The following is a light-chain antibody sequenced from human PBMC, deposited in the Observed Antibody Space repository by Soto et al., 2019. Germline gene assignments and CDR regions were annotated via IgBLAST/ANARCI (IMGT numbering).Light chain of an antibody. J-gene: IGKJ1*01. CDR1: QSVRSSY. CDR2: HAS. Sequence: EIVLTQSPGTLSLSPGERATLSCRASQSVRSSYLAWYQQKPGQAPRLLIYHASNRVTGIPDRFSGSGSGTDFTLTINRLEPEDFAVYYCQQYGGSPGTFGPGTEVDIK. V-gene: IGKV3-20*01. CDR3: QQYGGSPGT.